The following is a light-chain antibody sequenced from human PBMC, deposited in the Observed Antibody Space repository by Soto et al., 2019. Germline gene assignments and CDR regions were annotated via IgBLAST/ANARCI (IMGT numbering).Light chain of an antibody. CDR1: QSHSTDD. J-gene: IGKJ2*02. Sequence: EVVLTQSPGTLSLSPGETATLSCRASQSHSTDDFAWYQQKPGQAPRLLIYSTSRRTSGVPDRFSASGSGTDFTLTISRLEPEDFAMYYCQKYDNLPCTFGQGTKLEIK. CDR2: STS. CDR3: QKYDNLPCT. V-gene: IGKV3-20*01.